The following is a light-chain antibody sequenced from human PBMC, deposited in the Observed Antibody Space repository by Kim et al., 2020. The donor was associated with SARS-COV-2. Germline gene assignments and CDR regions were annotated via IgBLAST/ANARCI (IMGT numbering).Light chain of an antibody. CDR1: QSVSTW. CDR3: QQYDTYATWT. CDR2: DAS. Sequence: DIQMTQSPSTLSASVGDRVTITCRASQSVSTWLAWYQQKPGKAPKLLIYDASSLDRGVPSRFSGSGSGTEFTLTISSLQPDDFATYYCQQYDTYATWTFGQGTKVEI. V-gene: IGKV1-5*01. J-gene: IGKJ1*01.